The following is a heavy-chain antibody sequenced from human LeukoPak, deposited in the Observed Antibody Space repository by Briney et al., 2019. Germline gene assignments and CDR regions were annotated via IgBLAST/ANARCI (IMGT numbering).Heavy chain of an antibody. CDR2: ISYDGSNK. CDR3: ARPRTDSGYDSAYFDY. Sequence: GGSLRLSCAASGFTFSSYAMHWVRQAPGKGLEWVAVISYDGSNKYYADSVKGRFTISRDNSKNTLYLQMNSLRAEDTAVYYCARPRTDSGYDSAYFDYWGQGTLVTVSS. J-gene: IGHJ4*02. CDR1: GFTFSSYA. D-gene: IGHD5-12*01. V-gene: IGHV3-30*04.